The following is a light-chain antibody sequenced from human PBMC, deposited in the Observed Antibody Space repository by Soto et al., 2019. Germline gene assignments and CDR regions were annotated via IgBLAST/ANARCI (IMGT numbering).Light chain of an antibody. CDR2: WAS. CDR3: QQYYSTPYT. V-gene: IGKV4-1*01. Sequence: DIVMTQSPDSLAVSLGERATFNCKSSQTVLYSSNNKNYLAWFQQKPGQPPKLLIYWASTRESGVPDRFSGSESVTDFSLTISSLQAEDVAVYYCQQYYSTPYTFGQGTKLEIK. CDR1: QTVLYSSNNKNY. J-gene: IGKJ2*01.